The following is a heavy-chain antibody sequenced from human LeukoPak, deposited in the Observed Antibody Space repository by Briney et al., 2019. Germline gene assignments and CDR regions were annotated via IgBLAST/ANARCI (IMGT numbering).Heavy chain of an antibody. J-gene: IGHJ6*02. D-gene: IGHD4-23*01. CDR3: ASAHDYGGNSDYYYGMDV. Sequence: GASVKVSCKASGYTFTSYGISWVRQAPGQALEWMGWITPFNGNTNYAQKFQDRVTITRDRSMSTAYMELSSLRSEDTAMYYCASAHDYGGNSDYYYGMDVWGQGTTVTVSS. CDR1: GYTFTSYG. V-gene: IGHV1-45*02. CDR2: ITPFNGNT.